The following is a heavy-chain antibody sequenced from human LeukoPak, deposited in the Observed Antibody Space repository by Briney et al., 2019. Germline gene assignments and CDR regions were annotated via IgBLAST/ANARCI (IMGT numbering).Heavy chain of an antibody. V-gene: IGHV4-34*01. CDR1: GGSFSGYY. J-gene: IGHJ4*02. CDR3: ARGLYSSSPVDY. CDR2: INHSGST. D-gene: IGHD6-6*01. Sequence: SETLSLTHAVYGGSFSGYYWSWIRQPPGKGLEWIGEINHSGSTNYNPSLKSRVTISVDTSKNQFSLKLSSVTAADTAVYYCARGLYSSSPVDYWGQGTLVTVSS.